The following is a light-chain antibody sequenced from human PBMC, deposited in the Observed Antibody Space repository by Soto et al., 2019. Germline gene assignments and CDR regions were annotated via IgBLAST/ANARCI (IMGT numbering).Light chain of an antibody. Sequence: DIQMTQSPSSLSASVGDRVTITCRASQDISNYLAWYQQKTGKVPKLLIYGASPLQSGVPSRFSGSGSGIDFTLTIRSLQTEDVATYCCQNYNRAPWTFGQGKKVESK. V-gene: IGKV1-27*01. J-gene: IGKJ1*01. CDR3: QNYNRAPWT. CDR2: GAS. CDR1: QDISNY.